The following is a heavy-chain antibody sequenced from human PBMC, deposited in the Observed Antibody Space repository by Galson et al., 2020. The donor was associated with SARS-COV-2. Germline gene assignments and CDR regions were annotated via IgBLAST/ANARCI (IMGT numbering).Heavy chain of an antibody. D-gene: IGHD3-16*01. J-gene: IGHJ3*02. Sequence: GGSLRLSCAASGFPFTNYAIHWVRQPPGKGLEWVAVIAHDGRIKVYADSVKGRFTISSDNSENMLFLQMTSLTVDDTAVYYCARDVSGGGSDIWGQGTMVTVSS. CDR3: ARDVSGGGSDI. V-gene: IGHV3-30*04. CDR2: IAHDGRIK. CDR1: GFPFTNYA.